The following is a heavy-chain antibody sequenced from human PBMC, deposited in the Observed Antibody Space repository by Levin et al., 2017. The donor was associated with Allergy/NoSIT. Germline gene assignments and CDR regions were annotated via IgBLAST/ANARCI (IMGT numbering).Heavy chain of an antibody. D-gene: IGHD3-9*01. J-gene: IGHJ3*02. CDR3: ASRRYYDILTGSLDVFDI. Sequence: ASVKVSCKASGYTFTGYYMHWVRQAPGQGLEWMGWISPNSGGTNYAREFQGRVTMTRDTSISTANMELSRLRSDDTAVYYCASRRYYDILTGSLDVFDIWGQGTMVTVSS. CDR1: GYTFTGYY. V-gene: IGHV1-2*02. CDR2: ISPNSGGT.